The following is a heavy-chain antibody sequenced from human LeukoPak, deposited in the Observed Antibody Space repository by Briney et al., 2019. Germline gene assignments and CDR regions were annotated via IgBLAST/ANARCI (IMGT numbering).Heavy chain of an antibody. CDR3: ARNFGLLWFGTKGGDFDY. CDR1: GYTFTGYY. CDR2: INPNSGGT. D-gene: IGHD3-10*01. J-gene: IGHJ4*02. V-gene: IGHV1-2*02. Sequence: ASVKVSCKASGYTFTGYYMHWVRQAPGQGLEWMGWINPNSGGTNYAQKFQGRVTMTRDTSISKAYMELSRLRSDDTAVYYCARNFGLLWFGTKGGDFDYWGQGTLVTVSS.